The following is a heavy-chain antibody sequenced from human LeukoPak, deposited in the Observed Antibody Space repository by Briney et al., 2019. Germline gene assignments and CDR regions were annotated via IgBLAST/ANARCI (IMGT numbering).Heavy chain of an antibody. CDR3: TRVRHGDYFDP. Sequence: GGSLRLSCAASGFTFSDAYMDWVRQAPGKGLEWVGRVRDSPNSYNTDYDASVKGRFTITKDDSKHSLYLQMSSLKTEDTAMYYCTRVRHGDYFDPWGQGTLVTVSS. J-gene: IGHJ4*02. CDR2: VRDSPNSYNT. CDR1: GFTFSDAY. V-gene: IGHV3-72*01. D-gene: IGHD4-17*01.